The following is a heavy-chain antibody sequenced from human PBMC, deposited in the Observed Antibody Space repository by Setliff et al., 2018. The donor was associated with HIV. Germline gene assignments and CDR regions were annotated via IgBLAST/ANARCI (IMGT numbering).Heavy chain of an antibody. J-gene: IGHJ4*02. CDR3: ARSVPDSAYRPTDY. CDR1: GLTFSTYW. V-gene: IGHV3-7*03. CDR2: IKENGDEK. Sequence: GGSLRLSCAASGLTFSTYWMSWFRQAPGKGLEWVANIKENGDEKYYVDSVKGRFTISRDNAKNSLYLQMSSLGVEDTAVYYCARSVPDSAYRPTDYWGQGTQVTVSS. D-gene: IGHD3-22*01.